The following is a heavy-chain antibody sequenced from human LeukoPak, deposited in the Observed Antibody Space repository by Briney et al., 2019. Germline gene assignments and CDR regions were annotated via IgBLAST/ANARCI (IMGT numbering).Heavy chain of an antibody. Sequence: ASVKVSCKVSGYTLTELSMHWVRQALGKGLEWMGGFDPEDGETIYAQKFQGRVTMTEDTSTDTAYMELSSLRSEDTAVYYCATSTDYYGSGSYSYWGQGTLVTVSS. CDR3: ATSTDYYGSGSYSY. CDR2: FDPEDGET. J-gene: IGHJ4*02. V-gene: IGHV1-24*01. D-gene: IGHD3-10*01. CDR1: GYTLTELS.